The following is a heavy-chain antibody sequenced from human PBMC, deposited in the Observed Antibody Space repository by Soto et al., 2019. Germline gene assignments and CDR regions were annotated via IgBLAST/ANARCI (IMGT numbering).Heavy chain of an antibody. CDR1: GLTFSTSA. J-gene: IGHJ6*02. Sequence: LRLSCAASGLTFSTSAMSWVRQAPGKGLEWVSLISASGRSTDYADFVKGRFTISRDNSKSTVYLQMNSLRADDTAVYYCAKDPPSEKLQPDYGMDVWGQGTTVTVSS. CDR2: ISASGRST. D-gene: IGHD2-15*01. CDR3: AKDPPSEKLQPDYGMDV. V-gene: IGHV3-23*01.